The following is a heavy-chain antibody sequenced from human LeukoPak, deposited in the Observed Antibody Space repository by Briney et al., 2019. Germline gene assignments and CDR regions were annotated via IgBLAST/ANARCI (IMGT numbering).Heavy chain of an antibody. J-gene: IGHJ4*02. CDR1: GDSTTSNY. V-gene: IGHV4-59*12. CDR3: ARGGLPVTMIVVVIPYYFDY. Sequence: SETLSLTCTVSGDSTTSNYWSWIRQPPGKGLEWIGYSHHSGATNYNPSLKSRVTISVDTSKNQFSLKLSSVTAADTAVYYCARGGLPVTMIVVVIPYYFDYWGQGTLVTVAS. D-gene: IGHD3-22*01. CDR2: SHHSGAT.